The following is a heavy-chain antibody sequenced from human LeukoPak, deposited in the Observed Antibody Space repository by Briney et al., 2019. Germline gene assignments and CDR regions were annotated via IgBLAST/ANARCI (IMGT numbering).Heavy chain of an antibody. Sequence: ASVKVSRKTSGYTFTSYGISWVRQAPGQGLEWMGWISAYNGNTNYAQKFQGRVTMTTDTSTSTAYMELRSLTSDDTAVYYCARDSAYSNYGGYWGRGTLVTVSS. D-gene: IGHD4-11*01. CDR2: ISAYNGNT. J-gene: IGHJ4*02. CDR1: GYTFTSYG. V-gene: IGHV1-18*01. CDR3: ARDSAYSNYGGY.